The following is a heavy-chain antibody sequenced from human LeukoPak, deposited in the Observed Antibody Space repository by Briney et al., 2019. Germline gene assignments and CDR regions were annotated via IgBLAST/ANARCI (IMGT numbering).Heavy chain of an antibody. CDR1: GFTFSSYW. CDR2: INSDGSST. Sequence: GGSLRLSCAASGFTFSSYWMHWVRQAPGKGLVWVSRINSDGSSTSYADSVKGRFIISRDNAKNTLYLQMSSLRAEDTAVYYCARISYDYSDSGYWGQGTLVTVSS. V-gene: IGHV3-74*01. CDR3: ARISYDYSDSGY. D-gene: IGHD3-22*01. J-gene: IGHJ4*02.